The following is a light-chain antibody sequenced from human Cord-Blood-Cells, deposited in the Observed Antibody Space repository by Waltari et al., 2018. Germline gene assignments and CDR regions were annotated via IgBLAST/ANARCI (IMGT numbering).Light chain of an antibody. CDR3: MIWHSSAWV. Sequence: QAVLTQPSSLSASPGASASLTCTLRSGINVGTYRIYWYQQKPGSPPQYRLRYKSDSDKPQGSGVPSRFSGSKAASANAGILLISGLQSEDEADYYCMIWHSSAWVFGGGTKLTVL. V-gene: IGLV5-45*02. CDR1: SGINVGTYR. CDR2: YKSDSDK. J-gene: IGLJ3*02.